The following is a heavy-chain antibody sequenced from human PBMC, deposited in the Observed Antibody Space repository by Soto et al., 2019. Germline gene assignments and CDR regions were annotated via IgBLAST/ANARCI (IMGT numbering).Heavy chain of an antibody. CDR2: INHSGST. V-gene: IGHV4-34*01. CDR1: GGSFSGYY. Sequence: NASETLSLTCAVYGGSFSGYYWSWIRQTPGKGLEWIGEINHSGSTNYNPSLKSRVAISVDTSKNQISLKLRSVTAADTAVYYCARELGYSETLPYGHWAMDVWGQGTTVTVSS. CDR3: ARELGYSETLPYGHWAMDV. J-gene: IGHJ6*02. D-gene: IGHD5-18*01.